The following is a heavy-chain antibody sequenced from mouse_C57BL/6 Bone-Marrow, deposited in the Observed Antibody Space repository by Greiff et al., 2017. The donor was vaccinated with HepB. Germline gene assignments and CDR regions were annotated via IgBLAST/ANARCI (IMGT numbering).Heavy chain of an antibody. J-gene: IGHJ4*01. CDR1: GYTFTDYN. Sequence: VQLQQSGPELVKPGASVKMSCKASGYTFTDYNMHWVKQSPGKSLEWIGYINPNNGGTSYNQKFKGKATLTVNKSSSTAYMELRSLTSEDSADYYGATHFTTRVNDIDYWGQGTSVTVSS. CDR2: INPNNGGT. V-gene: IGHV1-22*01. CDR3: ATHFTTRVNDIDY. D-gene: IGHD2-5*01.